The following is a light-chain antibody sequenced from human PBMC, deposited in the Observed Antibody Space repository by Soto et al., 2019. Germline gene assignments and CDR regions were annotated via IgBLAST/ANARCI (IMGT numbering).Light chain of an antibody. CDR1: QRVSSSY. CDR3: QRYGSSPPFT. V-gene: IGKV3-20*01. Sequence: EIVLTQSPGTLSLSPGERATLSCRASQRVSSSYLAWYQQKPGQAPRLLIYDASSRATGIPDRFSGSGSGTDFTLTISTLEPEDFAVYFCQRYGSSPPFTFGQGTKVEI. CDR2: DAS. J-gene: IGKJ2*01.